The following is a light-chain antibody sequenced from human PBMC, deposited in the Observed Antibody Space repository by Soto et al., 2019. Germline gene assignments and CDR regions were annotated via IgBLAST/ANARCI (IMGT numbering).Light chain of an antibody. V-gene: IGLV2-14*01. CDR3: SSYGSPSTRYV. CDR1: SSDVGGYKY. J-gene: IGLJ1*01. CDR2: EVS. Sequence: QSALTQPASVSGSPGQSITISCTGTSSDVGGYKYVSGYQQHPGKAPKLMIYEVSNRPSGVSNRLSGSKSVNTASLTISGLEAEDGADYFCSSYGSPSTRYVFGTGTKVTVL.